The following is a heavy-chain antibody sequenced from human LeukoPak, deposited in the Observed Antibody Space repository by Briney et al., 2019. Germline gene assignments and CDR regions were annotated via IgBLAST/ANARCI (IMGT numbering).Heavy chain of an antibody. Sequence: ASVKVSCKASGYTFTGYYMHWVRQAPGQGFEWMGWINPNSGVTNSAQKFQGRVTMTRDTSISTVYMELSRLRSDDTAVYYCARDQSDYYYMDVWGKGTTVTVSS. J-gene: IGHJ6*03. V-gene: IGHV1-2*02. CDR1: GYTFTGYY. CDR3: ARDQSDYYYMDV. CDR2: INPNSGVT.